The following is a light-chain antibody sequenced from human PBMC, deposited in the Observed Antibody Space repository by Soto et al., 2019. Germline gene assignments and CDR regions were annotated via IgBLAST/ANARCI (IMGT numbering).Light chain of an antibody. CDR2: GNS. CDR3: QSYDTSLSGSVV. CDR1: SSDIGAGYD. Sequence: QSLLTQPPSVSGAPGQRVTISCTGSSSDIGAGYDVHWYQQFPGTAPKLLIYGNSNRPSGVPDRFSGSKSGSSASLAITGLQAEDEADYYCQSYDTSLSGSVVFGGGTKLTVL. J-gene: IGLJ2*01. V-gene: IGLV1-40*01.